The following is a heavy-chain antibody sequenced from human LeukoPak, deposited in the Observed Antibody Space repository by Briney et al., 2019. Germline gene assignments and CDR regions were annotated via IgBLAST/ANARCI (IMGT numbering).Heavy chain of an antibody. Sequence: GGSLRLSCVASGFTFSNDWMHWVRQAPGKGLVWVSRLYSEGGRTYYADPVKGRFTISRDNAKNPLYLQMNSLRVEDTAVYYCSRGLGQPVDYWGQGTLVTVSS. D-gene: IGHD6-6*01. J-gene: IGHJ4*02. CDR1: GFTFSNDW. CDR2: LYSEGGRT. CDR3: SRGLGQPVDY. V-gene: IGHV3-74*01.